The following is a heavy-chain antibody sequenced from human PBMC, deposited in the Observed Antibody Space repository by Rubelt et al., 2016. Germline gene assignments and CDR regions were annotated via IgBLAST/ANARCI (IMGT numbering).Heavy chain of an antibody. J-gene: IGHJ4*02. CDR1: GFTFSSYT. Sequence: EVQLVESGGDLVQPGGSLRLSCAASGFTFSSYTMNWVRQAPGKGLEWVAGFSASGGRTYYADSVKGRFTISRDNSKNTLYLQMNSLRTGETAPYYCAKYPTCRVRYYFDHWGQGTLVTVSS. D-gene: IGHD5-24*01. V-gene: IGHV3-23*04. CDR3: AKYPTCRVRYYFDH. CDR2: FSASGGRT.